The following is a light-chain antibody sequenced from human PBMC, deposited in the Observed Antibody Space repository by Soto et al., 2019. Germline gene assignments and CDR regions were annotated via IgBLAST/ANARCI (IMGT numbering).Light chain of an antibody. CDR1: SSNIGSKT. J-gene: IGLJ2*01. Sequence: QSVLTQPPSASGTPGQRVTISCSGSSSNIGSKTVNWYQQLPGTAPKLLIYINNQRPSGVPDRFSGSKSGTSASLAIGGLQSEDEADYYCAAWDDSMNCGVFGGGTKVTVL. CDR2: INN. CDR3: AAWDDSMNCGV. V-gene: IGLV1-44*01.